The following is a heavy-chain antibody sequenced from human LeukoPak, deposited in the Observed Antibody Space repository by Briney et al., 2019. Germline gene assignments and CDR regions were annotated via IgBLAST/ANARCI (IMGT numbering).Heavy chain of an antibody. CDR2: INHSGST. J-gene: IGHJ4*02. V-gene: IGHV4-34*01. D-gene: IGHD2-15*01. CDR1: GGSFSGYY. Sequence: SETLSLTCAVYGGSFSGYYWSWIRQPPGKGLEWIGEINHSGSTNYNPSLKSRVTISVDTSKNQFSLKLSSVTAADTAVYYCARRKSSGGKVRGPYFDYWGQGTLVTVSS. CDR3: ARRKSSGGKVRGPYFDY.